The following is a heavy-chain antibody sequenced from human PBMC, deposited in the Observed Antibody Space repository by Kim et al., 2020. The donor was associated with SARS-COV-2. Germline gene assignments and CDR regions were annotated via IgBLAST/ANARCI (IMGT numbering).Heavy chain of an antibody. V-gene: IGHV3-15*01. CDR3: TTDREMATIFDYYYGMDV. J-gene: IGHJ6*02. D-gene: IGHD3-3*01. Sequence: KGRFTISRDDSKNTLYLQMNSLKTEDTAVYYCTTDREMATIFDYYYGMDVWGQGTTVTVSS.